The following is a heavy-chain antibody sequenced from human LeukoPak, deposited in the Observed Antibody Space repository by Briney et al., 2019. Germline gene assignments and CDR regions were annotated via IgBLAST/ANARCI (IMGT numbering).Heavy chain of an antibody. CDR1: GYSFTSYW. D-gene: IGHD6-19*01. CDR3: ARRIAVAGTSYYAMDV. J-gene: IGHJ6*02. V-gene: IGHV5-51*01. Sequence: GESLKISCKGSGYSFTSYWIGWVRQMPGKGLEWMGIIYPGDSDTRYSPSFQGQVTISVDKSISTAYVQWSSLKASDTAIYFCARRIAVAGTSYYAMDVWGQGTTVTVSS. CDR2: IYPGDSDT.